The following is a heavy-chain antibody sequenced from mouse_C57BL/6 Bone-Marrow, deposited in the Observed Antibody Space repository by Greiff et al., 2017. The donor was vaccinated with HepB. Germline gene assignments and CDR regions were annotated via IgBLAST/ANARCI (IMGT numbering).Heavy chain of an antibody. CDR3: ARKEDFYGSSYGGYLDY. D-gene: IGHD1-1*01. J-gene: IGHJ2*01. Sequence: EVKLVESGGGLVKPGGSLKLSCAASGFTFSSYTMSWVRQTPEKRLEWVATISGGGGNTYYPDSVKGRFTISRDNAKNTLYLQMSSLRSEDTALYYCARKEDFYGSSYGGYLDYWGQGTTLTVSS. CDR1: GFTFSSYT. CDR2: ISGGGGNT. V-gene: IGHV5-9*01.